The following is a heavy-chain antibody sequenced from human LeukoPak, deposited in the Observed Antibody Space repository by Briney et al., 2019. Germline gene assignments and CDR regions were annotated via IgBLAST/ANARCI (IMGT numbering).Heavy chain of an antibody. CDR1: GGSFSGYY. CDR2: INHSVST. V-gene: IGHV4-34*01. Sequence: SETLSLTCAVYGGSFSGYYWNWIRQPPGKGLEWIGEINHSVSTNHNPSLKSRVTMSVDMSKNQFFLKLSSVTAADTAVYYCARRAYFYASGSLNWFDPWGQGTLVTVSS. D-gene: IGHD3-10*01. J-gene: IGHJ5*02. CDR3: ARRAYFYASGSLNWFDP.